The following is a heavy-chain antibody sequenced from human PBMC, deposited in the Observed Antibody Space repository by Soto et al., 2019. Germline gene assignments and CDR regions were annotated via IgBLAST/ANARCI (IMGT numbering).Heavy chain of an antibody. D-gene: IGHD2-2*01. V-gene: IGHV1-69*04. J-gene: IGHJ5*02. CDR2: IIPILGIA. CDR3: ARDTPDIVVVPAASSFDP. CDR1: GGTFSSYT. Sequence: SVKVSCKASGGTFSSYTISWVRQAPGQGLEWMGRIIPILGIANYAQKFQGRVTITADKSTSTAYMELSSLRSEDTAVYYCARDTPDIVVVPAASSFDPWGQGTLVTVSS.